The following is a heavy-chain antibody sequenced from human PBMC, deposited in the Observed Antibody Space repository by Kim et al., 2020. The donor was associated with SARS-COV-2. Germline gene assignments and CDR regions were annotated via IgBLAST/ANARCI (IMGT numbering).Heavy chain of an antibody. J-gene: IGHJ3*02. V-gene: IGHV3-21*01. D-gene: IGHD4-4*01. CDR2: ISRSSTYI. Sequence: GGSLRLSCAASGFIFSSYVMNWVRHAPGNGLEWVSFISRSSTYISQADSVKCRFTISRDNAKNSLFLQMSSLRAEDTAVYYCARTRDGYSLNDSFDMWGQGTMVSVSS. CDR3: ARTRDGYSLNDSFDM. CDR1: GFIFSSYV.